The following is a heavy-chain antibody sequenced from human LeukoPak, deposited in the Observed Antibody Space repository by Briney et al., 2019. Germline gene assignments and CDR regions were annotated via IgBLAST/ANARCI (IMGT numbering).Heavy chain of an antibody. Sequence: PGGSLRLSCAASGFTFSSYEMNWVRQAPGKGLEWVSYISSSGSTIYYADSVKGRFTISRDNAKNSLYLQMNSLRAEDTAVYYCAREGSYGDYDVYFDYWGQGTLVTVSS. D-gene: IGHD4-17*01. J-gene: IGHJ4*02. V-gene: IGHV3-48*03. CDR1: GFTFSSYE. CDR3: AREGSYGDYDVYFDY. CDR2: ISSSGSTI.